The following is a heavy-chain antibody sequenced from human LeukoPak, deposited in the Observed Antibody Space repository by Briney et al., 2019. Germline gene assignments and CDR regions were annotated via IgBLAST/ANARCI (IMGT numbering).Heavy chain of an antibody. J-gene: IGHJ4*02. CDR3: ARGGVGWELLYMSDY. CDR2: IYYSGST. CDR1: GGSISSYY. V-gene: IGHV4-59*01. Sequence: PSETLSLTCTVSGGSISSYYWSWIRQPPGKGLEWIGYIYYSGSTNYNPSLKSRVTISVDTSKNQFSLKLSSVTAADTAVYYCARGGVGWELLYMSDYWGQGTLVTVSS. D-gene: IGHD1-26*01.